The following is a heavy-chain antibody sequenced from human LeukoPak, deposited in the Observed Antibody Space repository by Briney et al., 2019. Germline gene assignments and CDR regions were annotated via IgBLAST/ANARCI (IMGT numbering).Heavy chain of an antibody. D-gene: IGHD7-27*01. CDR3: AKDWGLSGEYYFDY. J-gene: IGHJ4*02. CDR2: ISWDGGST. Sequence: GGSLRLSCAASGFTFDDYTMHWVRQAPGKGLEWVSLISWDGGSTYYADSVKGRFTISRDNSKNSLYLQMNSLRTEDTALYYCAKDWGLSGEYYFDYWGQGTLVTVS. V-gene: IGHV3-43*01. CDR1: GFTFDDYT.